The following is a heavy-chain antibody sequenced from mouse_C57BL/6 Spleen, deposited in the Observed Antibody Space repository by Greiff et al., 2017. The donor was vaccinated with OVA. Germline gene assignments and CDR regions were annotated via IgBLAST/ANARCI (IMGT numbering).Heavy chain of an antibody. CDR1: GYTFTSYW. V-gene: IGHV1-69*01. D-gene: IGHD1-1*01. Sequence: VQLQQPGAELVMPGASVKLSCKASGYTFTSYWMHWVKQRPGQGLEWIGEIDPSDSYTNYNQKFKGKSTLTVDKSSSTAYMQLSSLTSEDSAVYYCARSDSCYDPYFDYWGQGTTLTVSS. CDR3: ARSDSCYDPYFDY. CDR2: IDPSDSYT. J-gene: IGHJ2*01.